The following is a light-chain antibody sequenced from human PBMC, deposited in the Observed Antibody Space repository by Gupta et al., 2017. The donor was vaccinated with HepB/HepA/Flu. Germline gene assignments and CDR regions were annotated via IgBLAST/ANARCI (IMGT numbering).Light chain of an antibody. CDR1: QSVLYSSNNKNY. J-gene: IGKJ4*01. CDR3: QQYSSSPLT. CDR2: WAS. V-gene: IGKV4-1*01. Sequence: DIVTTQSPDSLAVSLGERATINCKSSQSVLYSSNNKNYLAWYQQKPGQPPKLLMYWASTRESGVPDRFSGSGSGTDFTLTISSLQAEDVAVYYCQQYSSSPLTFGGGTEVEIK.